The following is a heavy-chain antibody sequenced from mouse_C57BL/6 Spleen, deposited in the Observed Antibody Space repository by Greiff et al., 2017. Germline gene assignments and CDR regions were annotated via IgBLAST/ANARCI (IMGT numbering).Heavy chain of an antibody. J-gene: IGHJ2*01. D-gene: IGHD2-4*01. CDR3: ARNFLLEGDYSYYFDY. CDR2: IWSGGST. CDR1: GFSLTSYG. V-gene: IGHV2-2*01. Sequence: QVQLQQSGPGLVQPSQSLSITCTVSGFSLTSYGVHWVRQSPGKGLEWLGVIWSGGSTDYNAAFISRLSISKDNSKSQVFFKMNSLQADDTAIYYCARNFLLEGDYSYYFDYWGQGTTLTVSS.